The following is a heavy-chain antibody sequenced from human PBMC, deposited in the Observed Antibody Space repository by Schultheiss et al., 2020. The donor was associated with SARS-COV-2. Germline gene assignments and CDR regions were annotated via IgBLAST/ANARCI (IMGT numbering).Heavy chain of an antibody. CDR3: ATGVHY. CDR1: GFTFSSYAM. D-gene: IGHD3-10*01. J-gene: IGHJ4*02. CDR2: ISRSGSA. Sequence: GSLRLSCAASGFTFSSYAMSWVRQPPGKGLEWIGEISRSGSANYNVSLENRVIISLDRSRNQFSLNLNSVTAADTAVYYCATGVHYWGQGILVTVSS. V-gene: IGHV4-4*02.